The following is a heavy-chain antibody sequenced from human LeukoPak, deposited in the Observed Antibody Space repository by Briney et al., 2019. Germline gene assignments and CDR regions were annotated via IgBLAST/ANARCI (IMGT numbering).Heavy chain of an antibody. V-gene: IGHV3-53*01. CDR3: ARDTSFSVPYYYYGMDV. Sequence: GGSLRLSCAASGFAVSSNYMSWVRQTPGKGLEWVSVIYSGGSTYYADSVKGRFTISRDNSKNTLYLQMNSLRAEDTAVYYCARDTSFSVPYYYYGMDVWGQGTTVTVSS. CDR2: IYSGGST. J-gene: IGHJ6*02. D-gene: IGHD3-10*01. CDR1: GFAVSSNY.